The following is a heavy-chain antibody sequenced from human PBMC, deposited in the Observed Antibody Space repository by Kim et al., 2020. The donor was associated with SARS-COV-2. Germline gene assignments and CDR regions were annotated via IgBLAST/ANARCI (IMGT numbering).Heavy chain of an antibody. CDR2: IYYSGST. Sequence: SETLSLTCTVSGGSISSYYWSWIRQPPGKGLEWIGYIYYSGSTNYNPSLKSRVTISVDTSKNQFSLKLSSVTAADTAVYYCARASPLIGLQTFQHWGQGTLVTVSS. V-gene: IGHV4-59*13. J-gene: IGHJ1*01. D-gene: IGHD2-8*01. CDR3: ARASPLIGLQTFQH. CDR1: GGSISSYY.